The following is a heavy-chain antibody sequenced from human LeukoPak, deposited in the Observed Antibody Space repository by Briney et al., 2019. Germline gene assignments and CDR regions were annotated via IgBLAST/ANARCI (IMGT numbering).Heavy chain of an antibody. CDR3: ARAASLDY. J-gene: IGHJ4*02. V-gene: IGHV7-4-1*02. CDR2: INTNTGKP. CDR1: GYTFTSYA. D-gene: IGHD2-2*01. Sequence: GASVKVSCKTSGYTFTSYAMNWVRQAPGQGLEWMGWINTNTGKPTYAQGFTGRFVFSSDSSVSTAYLQINSLNAEGTAVYYCARAASLDYWGQGTLVTVSS.